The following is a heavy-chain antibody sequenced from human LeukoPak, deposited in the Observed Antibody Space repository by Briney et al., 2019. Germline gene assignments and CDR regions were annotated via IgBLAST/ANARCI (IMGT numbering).Heavy chain of an antibody. V-gene: IGHV4-34*01. D-gene: IGHD3-10*01. CDR3: ARRPLRFGEDYFDD. J-gene: IGHJ4*02. CDR1: GGSFSAYY. CDR2: INHSEST. Sequence: PSETLSLTCAVYGGSFSAYYWSWLRQAPEKGLEWIGEINHSESTNYNPSLKSRVTISLGTSKKQFSLKLRSVTAADTAVYYCARRPLRFGEDYFDDWGQGTLVTVSS.